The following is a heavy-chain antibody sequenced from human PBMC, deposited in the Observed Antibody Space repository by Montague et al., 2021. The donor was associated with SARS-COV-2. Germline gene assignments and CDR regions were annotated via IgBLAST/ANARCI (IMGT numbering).Heavy chain of an antibody. Sequence: SETLSLTCGVYGGSFSDFYWSWIRQPPRKGLEWITEINHSGSTNYNPSLKSRVTISLDTSNNQLSLKVSSVTAADTAVYYCARRHHGYGGNRPFYFFDYWGQGSLVTVSS. J-gene: IGHJ4*02. CDR3: ARRHHGYGGNRPFYFFDY. CDR2: INHSGST. V-gene: IGHV4-34*01. D-gene: IGHD4-23*01. CDR1: GGSFSDFY.